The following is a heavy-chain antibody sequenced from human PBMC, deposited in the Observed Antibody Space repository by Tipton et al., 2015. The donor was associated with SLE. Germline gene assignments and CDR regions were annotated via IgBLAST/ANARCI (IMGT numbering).Heavy chain of an antibody. J-gene: IGHJ4*02. D-gene: IGHD3-3*01. Sequence: TLSLTCTVSGGSFSSETYLWGWIRQPPGKGLEWIGDIYYTGSTYYNPSLKSRLTISMDTSKNQFSLRLSSVTAADTAMFYCASGTLEWSHEPDYWGQGTLVTVSS. CDR2: IYYTGST. CDR1: GGSFSSETYL. CDR3: ASGTLEWSHEPDY. V-gene: IGHV4-39*07.